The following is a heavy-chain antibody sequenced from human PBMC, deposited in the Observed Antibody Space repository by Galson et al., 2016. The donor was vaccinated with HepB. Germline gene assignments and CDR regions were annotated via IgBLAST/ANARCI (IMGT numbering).Heavy chain of an antibody. CDR3: ARDATRGGDFDY. V-gene: IGHV3-53*01. D-gene: IGHD2-21*01. CDR2: VYSVGST. CDR1: GFTVSNNY. Sequence: SLRLSCAVSGFTVSNNYMSWVRQAPGKGLEWVSLVYSVGSTYYAGSVKGRFTISRDNAKNSMYLQMNSLRAEDTAVYYCARDATRGGDFDYWAQGTLVIVSS. J-gene: IGHJ4*02.